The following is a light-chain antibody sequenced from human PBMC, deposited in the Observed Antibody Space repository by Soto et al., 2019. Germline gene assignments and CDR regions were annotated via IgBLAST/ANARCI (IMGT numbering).Light chain of an antibody. V-gene: IGKV3-15*01. J-gene: IGKJ1*01. CDR1: QIIAPNY. CDR3: QQYNDWPLT. Sequence: EMALAQAPGTLSSSPGGRATLSCRASQIIAPNYLAWYQQKPGQAPRLLIYGAFTRATDIPARFSGTGSGTEFTLTISSLQYEDFALYYCQQYNDWPLTFGQGTKVDIK. CDR2: GAF.